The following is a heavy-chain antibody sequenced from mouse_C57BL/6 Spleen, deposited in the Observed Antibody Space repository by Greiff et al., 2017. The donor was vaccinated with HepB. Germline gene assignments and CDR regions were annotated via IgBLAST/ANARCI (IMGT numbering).Heavy chain of an antibody. J-gene: IGHJ3*01. Sequence: QVQLKESGAELARPGASVKLSCKASGYTFTSYGISWVKQRTGQGLEWIGEIYPRSGNTYYNEKFKGKATLTADKSSSTAYMELRSLTSEDSAVYFCARGGPYSNYSAWFAYWGQGTLVTVSA. CDR3: ARGGPYSNYSAWFAY. CDR2: IYPRSGNT. CDR1: GYTFTSYG. D-gene: IGHD2-5*01. V-gene: IGHV1-81*01.